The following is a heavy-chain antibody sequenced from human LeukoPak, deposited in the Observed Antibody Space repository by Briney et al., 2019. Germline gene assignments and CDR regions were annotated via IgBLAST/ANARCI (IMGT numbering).Heavy chain of an antibody. CDR3: AKINNNDDY. CDR2: ISPHGDIE. CDR1: EFTFTTFG. V-gene: IGHV3-30*18. J-gene: IGHJ4*02. D-gene: IGHD1/OR15-1a*01. Sequence: GRSLRLSCAASEFTFTTFGIHWVRQAPGKGLEWVAAISPHGDIEYYTDSVKGRFTISRDNSKNMIYLQMNSLRGEDSAVYYCAKINNNDDYWGQGDLVTVSS.